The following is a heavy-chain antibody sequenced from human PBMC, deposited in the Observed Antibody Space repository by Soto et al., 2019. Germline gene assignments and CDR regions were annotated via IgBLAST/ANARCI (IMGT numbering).Heavy chain of an antibody. J-gene: IGHJ4*02. CDR1: GYTFTSYA. CDR3: ARNLRGSPATGINGTFED. Sequence: ASVKVSCKASGYTFTSYAMHWVRQAPGQRLEWMGWINAGNGNTKYSQKFQGRVTITRDTSASTAYMELSSLRSEDTAVYYCARNLRGSPATGINGTFEDWGQGTRVTVSS. D-gene: IGHD1-20*01. V-gene: IGHV1-3*01. CDR2: INAGNGNT.